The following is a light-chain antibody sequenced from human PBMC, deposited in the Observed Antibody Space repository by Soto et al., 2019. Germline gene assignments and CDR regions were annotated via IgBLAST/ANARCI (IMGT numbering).Light chain of an antibody. CDR2: DAS. V-gene: IGKV1-33*01. J-gene: IGKJ4*01. CDR1: QDISDF. Sequence: DFQMTQSPSSLSASVGDRVTITCQASQDISDFLNWYQQKPGAAPKLLIYDASNLQAGVPSRFSGSGSGTDFTFTISSLQPEDVATYYCQQYANITLTFGGGPKVDIX. CDR3: QQYANITLT.